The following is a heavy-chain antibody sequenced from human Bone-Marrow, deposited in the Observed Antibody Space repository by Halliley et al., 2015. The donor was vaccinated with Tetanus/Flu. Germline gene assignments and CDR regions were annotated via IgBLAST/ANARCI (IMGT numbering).Heavy chain of an antibody. V-gene: IGHV3-30*02. Sequence: DGNYENYADSVRGRFIISRDNSKNRLFLQMNIVRPEDTAVYYCAKLSGYNYGYDPVGYYYETDVWGQGTTVIVSS. CDR3: AKLSGYNYGYDPVGYYYETDV. D-gene: IGHD5-18*01. J-gene: IGHJ6*02. CDR2: DGNYE.